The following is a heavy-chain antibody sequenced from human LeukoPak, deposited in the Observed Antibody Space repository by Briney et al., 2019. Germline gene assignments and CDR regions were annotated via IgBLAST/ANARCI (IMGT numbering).Heavy chain of an antibody. CDR2: ISGGGST. CDR1: GFTFSSYA. J-gene: IGHJ4*02. D-gene: IGHD1-26*01. CDR3: AKERWELLWVYYFDY. Sequence: SGGSLRLSCAASGFTFSSYAMSWVRQAPGKGLEWVSAISGGGSTYYADSVKGRFTISRDNSKNTLYLQMNSLRAEDTAVYYCAKERWELLWVYYFDYWGQGTLVTVSS. V-gene: IGHV3-23*01.